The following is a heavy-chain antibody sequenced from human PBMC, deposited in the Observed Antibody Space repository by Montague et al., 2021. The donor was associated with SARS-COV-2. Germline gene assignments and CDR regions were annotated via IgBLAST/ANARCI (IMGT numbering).Heavy chain of an antibody. J-gene: IGHJ4*02. V-gene: IGHV6-1*01. Sequence: NDYAVSVKGRIAINPDTSKNPFSLQLNSVTPEDTAVYYCAREGFGDLLFSFDSWGQGTLVTVSS. CDR2: N. D-gene: IGHD3-10*01. CDR3: AREGFGDLLFSFDS.